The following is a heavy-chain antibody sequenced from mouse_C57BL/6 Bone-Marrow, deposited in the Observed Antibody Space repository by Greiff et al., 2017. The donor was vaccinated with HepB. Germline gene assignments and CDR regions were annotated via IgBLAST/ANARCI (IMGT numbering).Heavy chain of an antibody. D-gene: IGHD1-1*01. CDR2: IDPSDSYT. CDR3: ARRTTVVVHFDY. Sequence: QVQLQQSGAELVKPGASVKLSCKASGYTFTSYWMQWVKQRPGQGLEWIGEIDPSDSYTNYNQKFKGKATLTVDTSSSTAYMQLSSLTSEDSAVYYCARRTTVVVHFDYWGQGTTLTVSS. J-gene: IGHJ2*01. V-gene: IGHV1-50*01. CDR1: GYTFTSYW.